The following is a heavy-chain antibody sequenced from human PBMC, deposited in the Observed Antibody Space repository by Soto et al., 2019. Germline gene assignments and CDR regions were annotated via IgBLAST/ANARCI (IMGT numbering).Heavy chain of an antibody. CDR2: MSYDESKI. CDR3: AKDRGSGTLRYYGMDV. D-gene: IGHD3-10*01. CDR1: GFSFSSYA. Sequence: QVQLVESGGGVVQPGRSLRLSCAGSGFSFSSYAVHWVRQAPGKGLEWVAVMSYDESKINYADSVKGRFTISRDNSKNTCFLQLNGLRPEDTAVYFCAKDRGSGTLRYYGMDVWGQGTTVTVS. V-gene: IGHV3-30*18. J-gene: IGHJ6*02.